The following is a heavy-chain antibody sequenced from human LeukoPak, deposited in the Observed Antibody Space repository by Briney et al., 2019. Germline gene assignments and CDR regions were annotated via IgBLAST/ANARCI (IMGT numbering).Heavy chain of an antibody. V-gene: IGHV3-30*02. J-gene: IGHJ4*02. D-gene: IGHD5-18*01. Sequence: RGGSLRLSCAASGFTFSSYGMHWVPQAPGKGLEWVAFIRYDESNKYYADSVKGRFTISRDNSKNTLYLQMNSLRAEDTAVYYCAKERDTAMVTIDYWGQGTLVRVSS. CDR1: GFTFSSYG. CDR3: AKERDTAMVTIDY. CDR2: IRYDESNK.